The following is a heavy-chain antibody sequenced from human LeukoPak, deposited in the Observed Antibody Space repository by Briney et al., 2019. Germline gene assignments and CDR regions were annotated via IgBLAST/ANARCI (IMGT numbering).Heavy chain of an antibody. CDR3: AKSHSVAQRGYFDY. D-gene: IGHD2-15*01. Sequence: GGSLRLSCAASRFTFSTYAMSWVRQAPGKGLEWLSTISDSGGSTYYADSVKGRFTISRDNSKNTLYLQMNSLRAEDTAVYYCAKSHSVAQRGYFDYWAREPWSPSPQ. CDR1: RFTFSTYA. J-gene: IGHJ4*02. CDR2: ISDSGGST. V-gene: IGHV3-23*01.